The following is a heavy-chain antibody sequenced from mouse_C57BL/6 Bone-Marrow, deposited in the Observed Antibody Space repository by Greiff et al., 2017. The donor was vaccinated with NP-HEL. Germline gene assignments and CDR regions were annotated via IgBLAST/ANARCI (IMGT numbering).Heavy chain of an antibody. J-gene: IGHJ2*01. V-gene: IGHV1-22*01. CDR2: INPNNGGT. D-gene: IGHD3-2*02. CDR1: GYTFTDYN. CDR3: ARSRQLRLPPYFDY. Sequence: EVQLQQSGPELVKPGASVKMSCKASGYTFTDYNMHWVKQSHGKSLEWIGYINPNNGGTSYNQKFKGKATLTVNKSSSTAYMELRSLTSEDSAVYYCARSRQLRLPPYFDYWGQGTTLTVSS.